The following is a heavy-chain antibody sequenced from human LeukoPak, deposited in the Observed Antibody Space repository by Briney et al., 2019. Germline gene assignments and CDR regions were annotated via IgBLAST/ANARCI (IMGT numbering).Heavy chain of an antibody. CDR3: ARHGIYGDYVFYYFDY. CDR1: GGSISSYY. J-gene: IGHJ4*02. CDR2: IYYSGST. V-gene: IGHV4-59*08. D-gene: IGHD4-17*01. Sequence: SETLSLTCTVSGGSISSYYWSWIRQPPGKGLEWIGYIYYSGSTNYNPSLKSRVTISVDTSKNQFSLRLSSVTAADTAVYYCARHGIYGDYVFYYFDYWGQGTLVTVSS.